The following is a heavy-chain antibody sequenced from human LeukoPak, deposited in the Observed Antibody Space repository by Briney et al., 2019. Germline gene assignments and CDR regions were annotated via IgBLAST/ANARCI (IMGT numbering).Heavy chain of an antibody. Sequence: PGGSLRLSCAASGFTFDDYAMHWVRHVPGKGLEWVSGINWNSGSTGYADSVKGRFTISRDNAKNSLYLQMNSLRAEDTALYYCAKDRGPQLGGGFDYWGQGTPVTVSS. V-gene: IGHV3-9*01. CDR2: INWNSGST. J-gene: IGHJ4*02. CDR1: GFTFDDYA. CDR3: AKDRGPQLGGGFDY. D-gene: IGHD3-16*01.